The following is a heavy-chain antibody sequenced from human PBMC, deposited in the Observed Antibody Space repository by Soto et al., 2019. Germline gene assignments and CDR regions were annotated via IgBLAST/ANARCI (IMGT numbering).Heavy chain of an antibody. D-gene: IGHD3-9*01. V-gene: IGHV3-21*01. CDR2: ISSSSSYI. CDR1: GFTFSSYS. Sequence: GGSLRLSCAASGFTFSSYSMNWVRQAPGKGLEWVSSISSSSSYIYYADSVKGRFTISRDNAKNSLYLQMNSLRAEDTAVYYCARERDYYDILTGAKAPVDAFDIWGQGTMVTVSS. CDR3: ARERDYYDILTGAKAPVDAFDI. J-gene: IGHJ3*02.